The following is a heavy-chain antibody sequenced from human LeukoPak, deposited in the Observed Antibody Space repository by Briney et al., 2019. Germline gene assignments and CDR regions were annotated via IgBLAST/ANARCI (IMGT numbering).Heavy chain of an antibody. CDR1: RFTFSSYA. CDR3: ASGYSSDY. V-gene: IGHV3-7*01. J-gene: IGHJ4*02. CDR2: IKQDGSEK. Sequence: PGGSLRLSCAASRFTFSSYAMSWVRQAPGKGLEWVANIKQDGSEKNYVDSVKGRFTISRDNAKNSLYLQMNSLRVEDTAVYYCASGYSSDYWGQGTLVTVSS. D-gene: IGHD5-18*01.